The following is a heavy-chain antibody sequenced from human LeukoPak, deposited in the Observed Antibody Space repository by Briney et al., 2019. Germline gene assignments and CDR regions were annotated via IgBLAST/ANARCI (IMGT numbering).Heavy chain of an antibody. CDR1: GGTFSSYA. CDR2: IIPIFGTA. V-gene: IGHV1-69*06. D-gene: IGHD3-10*01. J-gene: IGHJ6*03. Sequence: SVKVSCKASGGTFSSYAISWVRQAPGQGLEWMGGIIPIFGTANYAQKLQGRVTITADKSTSTAYMELSSLRSEDTAVYYCARGRQRFGELGYYYYYMDVWGKGTTATVSS. CDR3: ARGRQRFGELGYYYYYMDV.